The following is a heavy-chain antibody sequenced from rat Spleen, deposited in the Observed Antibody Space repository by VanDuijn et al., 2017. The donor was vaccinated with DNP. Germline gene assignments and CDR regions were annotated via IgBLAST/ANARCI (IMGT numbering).Heavy chain of an antibody. D-gene: IGHD1-4*01. J-gene: IGHJ4*01. Sequence: EVQLVESGGGLVQPGRSLKLSCAASGFTFSDYYMAWVRQAPKKGLEWVASISYEGSSTYYGDSVKGRFTIPRDNAKNTQYLQMDSLRSEDTATYYCARELPGQKVMDAWGQGASVTVSS. CDR2: ISYEGSST. CDR1: GFTFSDYY. V-gene: IGHV5-22*01. CDR3: ARELPGQKVMDA.